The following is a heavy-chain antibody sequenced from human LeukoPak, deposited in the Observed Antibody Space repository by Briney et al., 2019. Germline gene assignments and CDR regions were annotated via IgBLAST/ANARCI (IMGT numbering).Heavy chain of an antibody. CDR3: ARYLAGSGWHFDY. D-gene: IGHD6-19*01. V-gene: IGHV3-7*02. Sequence: GGSLRLSCAASGFTFSKYWMNWVRQAPGKGLEWVANIKQDGSEKFYVDSVKGRFTISRDNAKNSPYLQMNSLRAEDTAVYYCARYLAGSGWHFDYWGQGTLVTVSS. CDR2: IKQDGSEK. J-gene: IGHJ4*02. CDR1: GFTFSKYW.